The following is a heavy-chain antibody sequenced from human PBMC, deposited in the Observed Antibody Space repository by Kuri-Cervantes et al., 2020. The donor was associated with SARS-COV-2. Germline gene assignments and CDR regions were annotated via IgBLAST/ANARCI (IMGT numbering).Heavy chain of an antibody. V-gene: IGHV3-30-3*01. CDR3: AVEALDV. J-gene: IGHJ6*04. Sequence: GESLKISCAASGFTFSSYAMHWVRQATGKGLEWVAVISYDGSNKYYADSVKGRFTISRDNSKNTLYLQMNSLRAEDTAVYYCAVEALDVWGKGTTVTVSS. CDR1: GFTFSSYA. CDR2: ISYDGSNK.